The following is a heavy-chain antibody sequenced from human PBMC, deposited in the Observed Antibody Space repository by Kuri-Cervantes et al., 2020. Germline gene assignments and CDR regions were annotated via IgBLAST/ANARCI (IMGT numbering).Heavy chain of an antibody. V-gene: IGHV4-61*01. CDR1: GSSVRSNNYY. CDR3: SGGGY. CDR2: ISYSGDT. Sequence: SETLSLTCTVSGSSVRSNNYYWDWIRQPPGKGLEWIGEISYSGDTKYNPSLDSRVTISADTSKNQFSLKLTFVTAADTAMYFCSGGGYWGQGTLVTVSS. J-gene: IGHJ4*02.